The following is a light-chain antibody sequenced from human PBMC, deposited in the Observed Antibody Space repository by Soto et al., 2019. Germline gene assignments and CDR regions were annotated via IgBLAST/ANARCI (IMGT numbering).Light chain of an antibody. J-gene: IGKJ2*01. V-gene: IGKV3-20*01. CDR2: GAS. CDR3: QQYGSSPYT. CDR1: QSVSSSS. Sequence: EIVLPQSPGTLSLSPGARATLSCRASQSVSSSSLAWYQQKPGQAPRLLIYGASSRATGIPDRFSGSGFGTDFTLTISRLEPKDFAVFYCQQYGSSPYTFGQGTKLESK.